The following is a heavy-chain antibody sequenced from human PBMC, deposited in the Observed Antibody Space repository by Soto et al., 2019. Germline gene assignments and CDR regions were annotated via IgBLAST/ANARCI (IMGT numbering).Heavy chain of an antibody. Sequence: GWSLRLSCAAAGFTFSSYAMSWVRQAPGKGLEWVSAISGSGGSTYYADSVKGRFTISRENSKNTLYLQMNSLRAEDTAVYYCAKDWYQLPIRFDYWGQGTLVTASS. V-gene: IGHV3-23*01. D-gene: IGHD2-2*01. J-gene: IGHJ4*02. CDR1: GFTFSSYA. CDR2: ISGSGGST. CDR3: AKDWYQLPIRFDY.